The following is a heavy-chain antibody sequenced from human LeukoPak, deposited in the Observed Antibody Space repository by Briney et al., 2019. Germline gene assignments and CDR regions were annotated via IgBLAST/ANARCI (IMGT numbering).Heavy chain of an antibody. CDR1: GYTFTGYY. D-gene: IGHD1-1*01. CDR2: INPNSGGT. CDR3: ARWTTGTTSGFDP. V-gene: IGHV1-2*02. J-gene: IGHJ5*02. Sequence: ASVKVSCKASGYTFTGYYMHWVRQAPGQGLEWMGWINPNSGGTNYAQKFQGRVTMTRDTSISTAYMELSRLRSEDTAVYYCARWTTGTTSGFDPWAREPWSPSPQ.